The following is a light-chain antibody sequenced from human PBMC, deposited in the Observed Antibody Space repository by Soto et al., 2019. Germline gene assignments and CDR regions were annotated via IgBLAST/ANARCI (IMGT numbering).Light chain of an antibody. V-gene: IGKV3-20*01. Sequence: EIVLTQSPGTLSLSPGESATLSCRASQSVSSRYFAWYQQKPGQPPRLFIYATSSRATGIPDRFSGSGSGTDFTLTISRLEPEDFAVYYCQQYGSSPGTFGQGTKVDIK. CDR1: QSVSSRY. J-gene: IGKJ1*01. CDR2: ATS. CDR3: QQYGSSPGT.